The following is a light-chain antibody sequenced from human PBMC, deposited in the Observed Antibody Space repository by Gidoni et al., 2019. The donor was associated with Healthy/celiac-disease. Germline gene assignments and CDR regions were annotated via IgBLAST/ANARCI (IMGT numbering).Light chain of an antibody. CDR1: QSVSSN. V-gene: IGKV3-15*01. J-gene: IGKJ1*01. CDR3: QHYNNWWT. Sequence: ELAMTQSPATLSVSLGERATLSCRASQSVSSNLAWYQQKPGQAPRLLIYGASTRATGIPARFSGSGSGTEFTLTISSLQSEDFAVYYCQHYNNWWTFGQGTKVEIK. CDR2: GAS.